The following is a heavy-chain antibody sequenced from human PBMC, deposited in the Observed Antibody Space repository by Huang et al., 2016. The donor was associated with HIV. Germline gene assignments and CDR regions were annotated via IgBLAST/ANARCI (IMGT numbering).Heavy chain of an antibody. CDR1: GGSFRNYF. CDR3: ARVEINTLTGYFSSFDN. Sequence: QVHLQQWGAGLLKPSEALSLTCAVYGGSFRNYFWSWIRQPPGKGLEWFGEINHSGRTSYSPSLKSRVTISVDTSKNQFSLKLSSVTAADTAVYYCARVEINTLTGYFSSFDNWGQGTLVTVSS. D-gene: IGHD3-9*01. V-gene: IGHV4-34*01. J-gene: IGHJ4*02. CDR2: INHSGRT.